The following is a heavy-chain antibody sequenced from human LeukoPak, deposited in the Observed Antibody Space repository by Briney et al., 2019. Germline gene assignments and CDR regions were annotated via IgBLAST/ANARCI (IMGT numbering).Heavy chain of an antibody. CDR2: MREDGTEI. D-gene: IGHD1-26*01. CDR3: ARGGATRGRFEN. Sequence: GALRLSYAPSGFPFNVQKMSWVGQAPGKGRDWVASMREDGTEIHYVDSVKGRFTISRDNPKNSLYLQMNSLRAEDAAVYYCARGGATRGRFENWGQGTLVTVSS. CDR1: GFPFNVQK. V-gene: IGHV3-7*01. J-gene: IGHJ4*02.